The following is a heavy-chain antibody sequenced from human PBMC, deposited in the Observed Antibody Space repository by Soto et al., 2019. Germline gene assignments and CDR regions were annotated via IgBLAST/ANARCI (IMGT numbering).Heavy chain of an antibody. J-gene: IGHJ4*02. D-gene: IGHD3-16*01. CDR1: GGYICSGGYS. Sequence: TSETLSLTCAVSGGYICSGGYSWSWIRQPPGKGLEWIGYIYHSGSTNYNPSLKSRVTISVDTSKNQFSLKLSSVTAADTAVYYCARAWGFYFDYWGQGTLVNVSS. CDR3: ARAWGFYFDY. CDR2: IYHSGST. V-gene: IGHV4-30-2*01.